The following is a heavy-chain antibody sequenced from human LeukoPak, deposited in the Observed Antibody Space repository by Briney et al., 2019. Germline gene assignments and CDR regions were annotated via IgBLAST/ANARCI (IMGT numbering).Heavy chain of an antibody. D-gene: IGHD6-13*01. CDR3: ARGGSSIWYGDAFDI. J-gene: IGHJ3*02. Sequence: SETLSLTCAVYGGSFSGYYWTWIRQPLGKGLEWIGEINHSGSTNYNPSLKSRVTMSVDTSKNQFSLNLSSVTAADTAVYYCARGGSSIWYGDAFDIWGQGTVVTVSS. CDR1: GGSFSGYY. CDR2: INHSGST. V-gene: IGHV4-34*01.